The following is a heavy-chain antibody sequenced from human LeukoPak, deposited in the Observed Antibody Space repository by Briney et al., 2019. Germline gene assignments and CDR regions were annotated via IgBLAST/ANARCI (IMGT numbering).Heavy chain of an antibody. J-gene: IGHJ5*02. CDR3: ARYLGAGTYNWFDP. CDR2: INPNSGGT. CDR1: GYTFTGYY. D-gene: IGHD1-26*01. V-gene: IGHV1-2*02. Sequence: ASVKVSCKASGYTFTGYYMHWVRQAPGQGLEWMGWINPNSGGTNYAQKFQGRVTMTRDTSSSTAYMELSRLRSDDTAVYYCARYLGAGTYNWFDPWGQGTLVTVSS.